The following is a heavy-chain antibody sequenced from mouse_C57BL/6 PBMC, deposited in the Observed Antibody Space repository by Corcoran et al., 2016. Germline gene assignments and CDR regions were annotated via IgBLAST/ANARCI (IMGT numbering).Heavy chain of an antibody. D-gene: IGHD2-12*01. Sequence: EVQLQQSGPVLVKPGASVKMSCKASGYTFTDYYMNWVKQSHGKSLEWIGVINPYNGGTSYNQKFKGKATLTVDKSSSTAYMELISLTSEDSAVYYCARHAPYDWIYFDYWGQGTTLTVSS. CDR1: GYTFTDYY. V-gene: IGHV1-19*01. CDR3: ARHAPYDWIYFDY. CDR2: INPYNGGT. J-gene: IGHJ2*01.